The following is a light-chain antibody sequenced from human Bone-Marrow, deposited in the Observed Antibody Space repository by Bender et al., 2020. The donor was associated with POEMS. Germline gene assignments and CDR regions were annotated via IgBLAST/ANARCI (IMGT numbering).Light chain of an antibody. CDR1: KIGSKN. CDR2: YDT. J-gene: IGLJ2*01. CDR3: QVWDSSSDLGVV. V-gene: IGLV3-21*04. Sequence: SYVLTQPPSVSVAPGQTARLTCGGNKIGSKNVYWYQQKPGQAPVLIIYYDTDRPSGIPERFSGSNSGNTATLTISRVEAGDEADYYCQVWDSSSDLGVVFGGGTKLTVL.